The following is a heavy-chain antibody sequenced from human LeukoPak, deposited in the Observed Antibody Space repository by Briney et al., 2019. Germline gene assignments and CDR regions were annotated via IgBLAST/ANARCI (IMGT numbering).Heavy chain of an antibody. Sequence: GGSLRLSCAASGFTFSTHGMNWVRRAPGKGLEWVSGISGSGATTYYADSVKGRFTISRDNSKNTVYLQMNSLRAEDTAVYYCARTKQFDYWGQGTLVTVSS. CDR1: GFTFSTHG. V-gene: IGHV3-23*01. J-gene: IGHJ4*02. D-gene: IGHD2-8*01. CDR3: ARTKQFDY. CDR2: ISGSGATT.